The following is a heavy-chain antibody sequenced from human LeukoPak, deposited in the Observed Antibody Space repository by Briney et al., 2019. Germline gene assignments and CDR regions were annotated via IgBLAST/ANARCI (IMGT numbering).Heavy chain of an antibody. D-gene: IGHD2-15*01. CDR1: GGSISSYY. CDR2: IYYSGST. J-gene: IGHJ5*02. CDR3: ARDRGYCSGGSCHNWFDP. V-gene: IGHV4-59*01. Sequence: SETQSLTCTVSGGSISSYYWSWIRQPPGKGLEWIGYIYYSGSTNYNPSLKSRVTISVNTSKNQFSLKLGSVTAADTAVYYCARDRGYCSGGSCHNWFDPWGQGTLVTVSS.